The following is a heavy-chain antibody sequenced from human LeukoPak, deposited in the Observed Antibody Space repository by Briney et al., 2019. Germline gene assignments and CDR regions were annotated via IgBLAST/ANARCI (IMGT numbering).Heavy chain of an antibody. Sequence: PGRSLRLSCAASGFTFDDYAMHWVRQAPGKGLEWVAFIRYDGSNKYYADSVKGRFTISRDNSKNTLYLQMNSLRAEDTAVYYCAKDSSSGSSGSFRDYWGQGTLVTVSS. D-gene: IGHD3-22*01. CDR1: GFTFDDYA. J-gene: IGHJ4*02. CDR3: AKDSSSGSSGSFRDY. CDR2: IRYDGSNK. V-gene: IGHV3-30*02.